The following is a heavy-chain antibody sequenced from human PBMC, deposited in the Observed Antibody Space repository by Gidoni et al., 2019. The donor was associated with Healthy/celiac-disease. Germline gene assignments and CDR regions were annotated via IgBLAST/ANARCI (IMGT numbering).Heavy chain of an antibody. CDR1: GFSLSTSGMC. CDR3: ARTSIAVADERGEYYYYYYGMDV. CDR2: IDWDDDK. Sequence: QVTLRESGPALVKPTQTLTLTCTFSGFSLSTSGMCVSWIRQPPGKALEWLARIDWDDDKYYSTSLKTRLTISKDTSKNQVVLTMTNMDPVDTATYYCARTSIAVADERGEYYYYYYGMDVWGQGTTVTVSS. J-gene: IGHJ6*02. V-gene: IGHV2-70*15. D-gene: IGHD6-19*01.